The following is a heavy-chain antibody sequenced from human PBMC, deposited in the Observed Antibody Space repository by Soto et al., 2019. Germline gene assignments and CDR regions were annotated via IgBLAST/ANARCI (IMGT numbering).Heavy chain of an antibody. J-gene: IGHJ4*02. Sequence: EVQLVESGGGLVQRGGSLRLSCAASGFTVSNNYMSWVRQAPGKGLEWVSVIYDGGSTYYAESVKDRFTISRDHSKNTPYIPMNSLRAEHPAMYYCASGHYRSPPRSFASWGQGPLVPVSS. D-gene: IGHD3-10*01. CDR3: ASGHYRSPPRSFAS. V-gene: IGHV3-66*01. CDR2: IYDGGST. CDR1: GFTVSNNY.